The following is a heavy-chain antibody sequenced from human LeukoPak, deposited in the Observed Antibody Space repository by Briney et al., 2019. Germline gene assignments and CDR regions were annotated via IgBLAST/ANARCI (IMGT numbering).Heavy chain of an antibody. CDR2: ISSSGSTI. J-gene: IGHJ6*03. CDR1: GFIFSSYE. Sequence: PGGSLRLSCAASGFIFSSYEMNWVRQAPGKGLEWVSYISSSGSTIYYADYVKGRFTISRDNAKNSLYLQMNSLRADDTAIYHCARDFYMDVWGKGTTVTVSS. CDR3: ARDFYMDV. V-gene: IGHV3-48*03.